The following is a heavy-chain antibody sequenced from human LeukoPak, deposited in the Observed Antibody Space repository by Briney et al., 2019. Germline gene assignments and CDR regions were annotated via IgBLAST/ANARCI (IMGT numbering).Heavy chain of an antibody. D-gene: IGHD5-18*01. CDR1: EYTLTELS. CDR3: ATDQPGYSYGDGYFDY. V-gene: IGHV1-24*01. Sequence: ASVKVSCKVSEYTLTELSMHWVRQAPGKGLEWMGGFDPEDGETIYAQKFQGRVTMTEDTSTDTAYMELSSLRSEDTAVYYCATDQPGYSYGDGYFDYWGQGTLVTVSS. J-gene: IGHJ4*02. CDR2: FDPEDGET.